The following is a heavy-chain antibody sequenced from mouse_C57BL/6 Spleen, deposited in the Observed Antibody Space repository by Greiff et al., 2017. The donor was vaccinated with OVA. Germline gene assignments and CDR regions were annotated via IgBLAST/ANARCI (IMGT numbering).Heavy chain of an antibody. D-gene: IGHD2-3*01. CDR1: GYTFTSYW. J-gene: IGHJ2*01. CDR3: AKGYDGYYFDY. CDR2: IDPSDSYT. V-gene: IGHV1-69*01. Sequence: QVQLQQPGAELVMPGASVKLSCRASGYTFTSYWMHWVKRRPGQGLEWIGEIDPSDSYTNYNQKFKGKSTLTVDKSSSTAYMQLSSLTSEDSAVYYCAKGYDGYYFDYWGQGTTLTVSS.